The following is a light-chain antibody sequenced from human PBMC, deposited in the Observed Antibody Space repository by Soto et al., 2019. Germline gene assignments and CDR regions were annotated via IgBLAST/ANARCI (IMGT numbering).Light chain of an antibody. J-gene: IGKJ5*01. CDR2: KVS. Sequence: DVVMTQSPLSLPVTLGQPASISCRSNQSLVHSDGIAYFSWFQQRPGRSPRRLIYKVSNRDSGVPARFSGSGSGTDFALKISRVEAEDVGVYYFMQGTPCPITFGQGTRLEIK. CDR3: MQGTPCPIT. CDR1: QSLVHSDGIAY. V-gene: IGKV2-30*02.